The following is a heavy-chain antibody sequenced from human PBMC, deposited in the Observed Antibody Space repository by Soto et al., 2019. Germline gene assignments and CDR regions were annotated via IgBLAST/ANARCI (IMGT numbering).Heavy chain of an antibody. D-gene: IGHD2-2*01. Sequence: PGGSLRLSCTVSGFAFNNYGINWVRQAPGQGLEWVSSISKSDYTYYSDSVKGRFTISRDNAKNSVSLQMNTLRVEDTAVYYCAREDSIIIPAVSDFRGQGTLVTVSS. J-gene: IGHJ4*02. CDR1: GFAFNNYG. V-gene: IGHV3-21*01. CDR2: ISKSDYT. CDR3: AREDSIIIPAVSDF.